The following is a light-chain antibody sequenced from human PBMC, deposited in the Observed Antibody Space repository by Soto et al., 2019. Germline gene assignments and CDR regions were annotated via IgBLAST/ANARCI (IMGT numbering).Light chain of an antibody. Sequence: EIVMTQSPATLSVSPGERATLSCRASQSVSSNLAWYQQKPGQAPRLLIYGASTRATGIPARFSGSGSGTEFTLTINKLEPEDFAVYYCQVRTNWSIAFGRGTRLEIK. CDR1: QSVSSN. CDR2: GAS. J-gene: IGKJ5*01. V-gene: IGKV3-15*01. CDR3: QVRTNWSIA.